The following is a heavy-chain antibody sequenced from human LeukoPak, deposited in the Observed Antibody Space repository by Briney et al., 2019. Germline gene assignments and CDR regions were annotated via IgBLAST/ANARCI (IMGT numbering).Heavy chain of an antibody. V-gene: IGHV4-39*07. D-gene: IGHD2-15*01. CDR2: IYYSGST. CDR3: ARVGYCSGGSCGYFQH. CDR1: GGSISSSSYY. J-gene: IGHJ1*01. Sequence: SETLSLTCTVSGGSISSSSYYWGWIRQPPGKGLEWIGSIYYSGSTYYNPSLKSRVTISVDTSKNQFSLKLSSVTAADTAVYYCARVGYCSGGSCGYFQHWGQGTLVTVSS.